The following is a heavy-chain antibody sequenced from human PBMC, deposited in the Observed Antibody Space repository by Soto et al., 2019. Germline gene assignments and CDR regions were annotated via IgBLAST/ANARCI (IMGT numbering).Heavy chain of an antibody. J-gene: IGHJ4*02. D-gene: IGHD1-26*01. CDR1: GGSISSYY. CDR2: IYHSGST. CDR3: ARAVGWELLLDY. Sequence: SETLSLSCTVSGGSISSYYWSWIRQPPGKGLEWIGYIYHSGSTYYNPSLKSRVTISVDRSKNQFSLKLSSVTAADTAVYYCARAVGWELLLDYWGQGTLVTVSS. V-gene: IGHV4-59*12.